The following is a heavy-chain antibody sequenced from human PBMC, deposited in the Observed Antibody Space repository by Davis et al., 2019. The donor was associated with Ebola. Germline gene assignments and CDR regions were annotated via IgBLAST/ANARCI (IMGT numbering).Heavy chain of an antibody. CDR1: GGSFSGYY. V-gene: IGHV4-34*01. D-gene: IGHD2-8*01. Sequence: MPGGSLRLSCAVYGGSFSGYYWSWIRQPPGKGLEWIGEINHSGSTYYNPSLKSRVTISVDTSKNQFSLKLSSVTAADTAVYYCARDRILYRRFDPWGQGTLVTVSS. J-gene: IGHJ5*02. CDR3: ARDRILYRRFDP. CDR2: INHSGST.